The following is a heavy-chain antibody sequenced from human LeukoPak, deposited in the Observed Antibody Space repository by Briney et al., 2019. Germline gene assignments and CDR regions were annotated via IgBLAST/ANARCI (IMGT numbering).Heavy chain of an antibody. D-gene: IGHD6-13*01. CDR1: GYTFTNYY. V-gene: IGHV1-46*01. CDR2: INPSGGST. Sequence: ASVKVSCKASGYTFTNYYMHWVRQAPGQGLEWMGIINPSGGSTSYAQKFQGRVTMTRDTSTSTVYMELSSLRSEDTAVYYCAREKVVAAAGPSKRRDAFDIWGQGTMVTVSS. J-gene: IGHJ3*02. CDR3: AREKVVAAAGPSKRRDAFDI.